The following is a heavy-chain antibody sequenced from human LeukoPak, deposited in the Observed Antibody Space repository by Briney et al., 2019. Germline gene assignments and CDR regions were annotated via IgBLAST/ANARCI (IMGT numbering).Heavy chain of an antibody. CDR2: IYYSGST. CDR1: GGSISSNSYY. J-gene: IGHJ5*02. CDR3: ARGAGYCSSTSCFLNWFDP. V-gene: IGHV4-39*07. Sequence: PSETLSLTCTVSGGSISSNSYYWGWIRQPPGKGLEWIGSIYYSGSTYYNPSLKSRVTISVDTSKNQFSLKLSSVTAADTAVYYCARGAGYCSSTSCFLNWFDPWGQGTLVTVSS. D-gene: IGHD2-2*01.